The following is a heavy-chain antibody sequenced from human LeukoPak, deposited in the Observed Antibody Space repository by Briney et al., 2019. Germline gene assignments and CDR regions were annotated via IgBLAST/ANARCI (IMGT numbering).Heavy chain of an antibody. J-gene: IGHJ4*02. CDR1: GGSFSGYY. CDR3: ARKEKHWDLQQQFSY. CDR2: INHSGST. D-gene: IGHD1-26*01. Sequence: SETLSLTCAVYGGSFSGYYWSWIRQPPGKGLEWIGEINHSGSTNYNPSLKSRVTISVDTSKNQFSLKLSSVTAADTAVYYCARKEKHWDLQQQFSYWGPGALVTVSS. V-gene: IGHV4-34*01.